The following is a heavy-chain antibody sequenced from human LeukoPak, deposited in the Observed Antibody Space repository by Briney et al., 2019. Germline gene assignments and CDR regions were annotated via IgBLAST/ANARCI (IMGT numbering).Heavy chain of an antibody. CDR2: INHSGST. V-gene: IGHV4-34*01. J-gene: IGHJ4*02. Sequence: SETLSLTCAVYGGSFSGYYWSWIRQPPGKGLEWIGEINHSGSTNYNPSLKSRVTISVDTSKNQFSLKLSSVTAADTAVYYCARASYYDFWSGYPGPFDYWGQGTLVTVSS. D-gene: IGHD3-3*01. CDR3: ARASYYDFWSGYPGPFDY. CDR1: GGSFSGYY.